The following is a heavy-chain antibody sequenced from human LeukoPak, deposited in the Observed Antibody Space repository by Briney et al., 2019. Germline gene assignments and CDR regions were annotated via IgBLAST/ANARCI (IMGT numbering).Heavy chain of an antibody. J-gene: IGHJ6*03. CDR2: INSDGSST. D-gene: IGHD1-26*01. CDR3: ARDNSGSYLQYYYYYMDV. Sequence: PGGSLRLSCAASGFTFSSYWMHWVRQAPGKGLVWVSRINSDGSSTSYADSVKGRFTISRDNAKNTLYLQMNSLRAEDTAVYYCARDNSGSYLQYYYYYMDVWGKGTTVTVSS. CDR1: GFTFSSYW. V-gene: IGHV3-74*01.